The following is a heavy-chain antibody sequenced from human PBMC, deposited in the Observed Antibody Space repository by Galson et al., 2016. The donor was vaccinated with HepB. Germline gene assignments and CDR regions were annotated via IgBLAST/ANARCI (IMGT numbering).Heavy chain of an antibody. V-gene: IGHV3-48*02. CDR3: ARDYYYDGSDYHGGAF. Sequence: SCAASGFTFTSDSMNWVRQAPGKGLEWISYISGSGVNIHYAASVEGRFTISRDNAKNSLYLQMNSLRDEDTAIYYCARDYYYDGSDYHGGAFWGQGTLVTVSS. D-gene: IGHD3-22*01. CDR2: ISGSGVNI. J-gene: IGHJ4*02. CDR1: GFTFTSDS.